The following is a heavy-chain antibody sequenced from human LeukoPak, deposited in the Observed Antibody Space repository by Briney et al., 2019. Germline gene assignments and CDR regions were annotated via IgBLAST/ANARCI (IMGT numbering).Heavy chain of an antibody. D-gene: IGHD1-26*01. CDR2: IRSDGYHT. CDR3: AKPSGSGVDY. CDR1: GFIFDAHD. J-gene: IGHJ4*02. V-gene: IGHV3-30*02. Sequence: GGSLRLSCGASGFIFDAHDLHWVRQAPGKGLEWVAFIRSDGYHTYYADSVKGRFTITRDNSKNTLYLQMNSLRLEDMALYYCAKPSGSGVDYWGRGTRVTVSS.